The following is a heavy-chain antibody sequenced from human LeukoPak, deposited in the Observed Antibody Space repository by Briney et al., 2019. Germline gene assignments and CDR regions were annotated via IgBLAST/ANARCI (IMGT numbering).Heavy chain of an antibody. CDR3: PRFCERSFYGDYCNWFDP. CDR2: IITILSIP. V-gene: IGHV1-69*10. CDR1: GGTFSSYA. Sequence: SVRVSCEASGGTFSSYAISWVRQAPGQGGEWMGGIITILSIPNYAQKFQRRVTITAATSPSTPYMELSSLRSEDTVVYYCPRFCERSFYGDYCNWFDPWGQGTLVTVSS. J-gene: IGHJ5*02. D-gene: IGHD4-17*01.